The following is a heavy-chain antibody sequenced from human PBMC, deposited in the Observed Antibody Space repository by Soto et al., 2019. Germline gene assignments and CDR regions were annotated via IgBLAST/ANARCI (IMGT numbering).Heavy chain of an antibody. CDR3: ARTISDPMVRGVLSPGDY. J-gene: IGHJ4*02. Sequence: QVQLVQSGAEVKKPGASVKVSCKASGYTFTSYGISWVRQAPGQGLEWMGWISAYNGNTNYAQKLQGRVTMTTDTATSTAYMELRSLRSDDTAVYYCARTISDPMVRGVLSPGDYWGQGTLVTVSS. CDR1: GYTFTSYG. V-gene: IGHV1-18*01. CDR2: ISAYNGNT. D-gene: IGHD3-10*01.